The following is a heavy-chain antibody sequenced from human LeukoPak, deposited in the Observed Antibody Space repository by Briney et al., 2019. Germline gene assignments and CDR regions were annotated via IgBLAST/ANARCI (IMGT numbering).Heavy chain of an antibody. CDR2: MNPKSGNT. J-gene: IGHJ5*02. Sequence: GASVKVSCKASGYTFTSYDINWVRQATGQGLEWMGWMNPKSGNTGYAQKFQGRVTITRNTSISTAYMELSSLRSEDTAVYYCARARRQLWRSFDPWGQGTLVTVSS. CDR3: ARARRQLWRSFDP. V-gene: IGHV1-8*03. CDR1: GYTFTSYD. D-gene: IGHD5-18*01.